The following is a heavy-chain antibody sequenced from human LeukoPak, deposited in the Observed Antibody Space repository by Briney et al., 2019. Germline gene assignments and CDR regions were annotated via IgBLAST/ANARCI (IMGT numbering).Heavy chain of an antibody. V-gene: IGHV3-21*01. J-gene: IGHJ5*02. CDR3: ARGVAAASSNWFDP. Sequence: GGSLRLSCAACGFTFSSYRMNWVRQAPRKGLEWVSAIISSSSYIYYADSVKGRFTISRDNAKNSLYLQMNSLRAEDTAVYYCARGVAAASSNWFDPWGQGTLVTVSS. CDR1: GFTFSSYR. D-gene: IGHD6-13*01. CDR2: IISSSSYI.